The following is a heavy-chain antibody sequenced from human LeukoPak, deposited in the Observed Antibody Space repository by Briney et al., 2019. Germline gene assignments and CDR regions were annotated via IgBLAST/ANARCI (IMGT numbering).Heavy chain of an antibody. J-gene: IGHJ4*02. CDR2: IKQDGSEK. D-gene: IGHD2-8*02. CDR3: VRAPATNEWRCMDY. Sequence: PGGSLRPSCAASGFTFSNYWMGWVRQAPGKGLEWVANIKQDGSEKRYVDPVKGRFTISRDNAKNSLYLQMNSLRAEDTGVYYCVRAPATNEWRCMDYWGQGTLVTVSS. V-gene: IGHV3-7*01. CDR1: GFTFSNYW.